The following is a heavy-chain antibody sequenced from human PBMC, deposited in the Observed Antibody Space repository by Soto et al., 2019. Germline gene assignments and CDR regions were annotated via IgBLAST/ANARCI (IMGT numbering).Heavy chain of an antibody. CDR3: AREGIAARPLNWFDP. CDR1: GGSFSGYY. Sequence: SETLSLTCAVYGGSFSGYYWSWIRQPPGKGLEWIGEINHSGSTNYNPSLKSRVTISVDTSKNQFSLKLSSVTAADTAVYYCAREGIAARPLNWFDPWGQGTLVTVSS. V-gene: IGHV4-34*01. CDR2: INHSGST. J-gene: IGHJ5*02. D-gene: IGHD6-6*01.